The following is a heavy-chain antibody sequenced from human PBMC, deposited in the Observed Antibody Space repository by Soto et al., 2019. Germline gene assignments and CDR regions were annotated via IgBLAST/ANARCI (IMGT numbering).Heavy chain of an antibody. CDR3: ARFDHDYRTLGYYYGMDV. D-gene: IGHD4-4*01. CDR1: GFTVSSNY. V-gene: IGHV3-53*01. J-gene: IGHJ6*02. CDR2: IYSGGST. Sequence: EVQLVESGGGLIQPGGSLRLSCAASGFTVSSNYMSWVRQAPGKGLEWVSVIYSGGSTYYADSVKGRFTISRDNYKNTLYLQMNSLRAEDTAVYYCARFDHDYRTLGYYYGMDVWGQGTTVTVSS.